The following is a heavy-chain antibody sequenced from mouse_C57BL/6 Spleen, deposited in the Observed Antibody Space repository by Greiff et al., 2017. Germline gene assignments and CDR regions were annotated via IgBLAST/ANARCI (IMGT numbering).Heavy chain of an antibody. D-gene: IGHD2-5*01. V-gene: IGHV2-2*01. CDR1: GFSLTSYG. J-gene: IGHJ2*01. CDR2: IWSGGST. CDR3: ARNRGGYSNYFDY. Sequence: VQLKESGPGLVQPSPSLSITCTVSGFSLTSYGVHWVRQSPGKGLEWLGGIWSGGSTDYNAAFISRLSISKDNSKRQVFFKMNSLQADATAIYYCARNRGGYSNYFDYSGQSTTLTVSS.